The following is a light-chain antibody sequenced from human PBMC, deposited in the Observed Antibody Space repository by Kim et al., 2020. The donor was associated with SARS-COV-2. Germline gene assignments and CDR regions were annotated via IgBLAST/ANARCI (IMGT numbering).Light chain of an antibody. J-gene: IGKJ1*01. CDR1: QSVSSN. CDR2: GAS. CDR3: QQYNNWPQT. Sequence: VCPGERATPSCRASQSVSSNLAWYQQKPGQAPRLLIYGASTRATGVPARFSGSGSGTEFTLTISSLQSEDFAIYYCQQYNNWPQTFGQGTKVEIK. V-gene: IGKV3-15*01.